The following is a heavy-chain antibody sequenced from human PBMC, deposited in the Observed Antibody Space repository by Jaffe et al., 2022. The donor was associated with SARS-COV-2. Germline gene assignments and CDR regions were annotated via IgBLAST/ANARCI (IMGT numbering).Heavy chain of an antibody. CDR1: GYTFTSYA. CDR3: ARVYSGDYFASWFDP. CDR2: INAGNGNT. D-gene: IGHD4-17*01. Sequence: QVQLVQSGAEVKKPGASVKVSCKASGYTFTSYAMHWVRQAPGQRLEWMGWINAGNGNTKYSQKFQGRVTITRDTSASTAYMELSSLRSEDTAVYYCARVYSGDYFASWFDPWGQGTLVTVSS. J-gene: IGHJ5*02. V-gene: IGHV1-3*01.